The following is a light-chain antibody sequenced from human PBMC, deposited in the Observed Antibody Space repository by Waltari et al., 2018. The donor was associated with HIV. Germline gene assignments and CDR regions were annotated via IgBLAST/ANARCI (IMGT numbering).Light chain of an antibody. Sequence: DIQMTQSPSTLSTSEGDRITITCRASQNIDTWLVWYQQKAGKAPKLLVYKASSLESGVPTMFSGSGSGTEFTLTISSLQPDDYATYYCQHYNTSSPWTFGQGTRVDI. J-gene: IGKJ1*01. CDR2: KAS. V-gene: IGKV1-5*03. CDR3: QHYNTSSPWT. CDR1: QNIDTW.